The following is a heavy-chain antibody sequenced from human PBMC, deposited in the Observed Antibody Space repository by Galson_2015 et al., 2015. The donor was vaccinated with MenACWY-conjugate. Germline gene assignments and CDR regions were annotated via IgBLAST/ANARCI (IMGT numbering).Heavy chain of an antibody. Sequence: ETLSLTCTVSGGSISNYHWSWIRQTPGKGLEWIGYMYYSGSTTYSPSLKSRVSTSTDTSKNQFSLKLSSVTAVDTAVYYCARVGGAAAPRSGAFDVWGQGTMVTVSS. CDR1: GGSISNYH. V-gene: IGHV4-59*01. CDR3: ARVGGAAAPRSGAFDV. D-gene: IGHD6-13*01. CDR2: MYYSGST. J-gene: IGHJ3*01.